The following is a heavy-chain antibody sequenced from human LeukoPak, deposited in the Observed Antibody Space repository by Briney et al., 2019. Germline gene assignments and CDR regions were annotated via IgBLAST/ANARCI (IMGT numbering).Heavy chain of an antibody. CDR3: ARARFWSGYSKNYYYYYYMDV. Sequence: SETLSLTCTVSGYSISSGYYWGWIRQPPGKGLEWIGSIYHSGSTYYNPSLKSRVTISVDTSKNQFSLKLSSVTAADTAVYYCARARFWSGYSKNYYYYYYMDVWGKGTTVTVSS. CDR1: GYSISSGYY. V-gene: IGHV4-38-2*02. D-gene: IGHD3-3*01. CDR2: IYHSGST. J-gene: IGHJ6*03.